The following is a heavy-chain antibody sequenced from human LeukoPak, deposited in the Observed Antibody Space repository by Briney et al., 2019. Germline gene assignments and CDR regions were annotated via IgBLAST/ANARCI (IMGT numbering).Heavy chain of an antibody. CDR2: INPNGGGT. J-gene: IGHJ4*02. CDR1: GYTFTGNF. Sequence: ASVKVSCKASGYTFTGNFIHWVRQAPGQGLEWVGWINPNGGGTNYAQKFQGRVTMTRDTSISTAYMDLSSLTSEDTAIYYCARGHSSLRLYYLDYWGQGTLVTVSS. D-gene: IGHD6-6*01. V-gene: IGHV1-2*02. CDR3: ARGHSSLRLYYLDY.